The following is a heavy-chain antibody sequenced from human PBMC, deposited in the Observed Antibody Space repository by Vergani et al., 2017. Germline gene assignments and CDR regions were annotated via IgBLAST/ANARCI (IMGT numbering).Heavy chain of an antibody. CDR1: GGSFSGYD. D-gene: IGHD6-19*01. CDR3: ARGDSSGWYGY. J-gene: IGHJ4*02. V-gene: IGHV4-34*01. CDR2: INHSGST. Sequence: QVQLQQWGAGLLKPSETLSLTCAVYGGSFSGYDWSWIRQPPGKGMEWIGEINHSGSTNYNPCLKSRVTISVDTSKNQFSLKLSSVTAADTAVYYCARGDSSGWYGYWGQGTLVTVSS.